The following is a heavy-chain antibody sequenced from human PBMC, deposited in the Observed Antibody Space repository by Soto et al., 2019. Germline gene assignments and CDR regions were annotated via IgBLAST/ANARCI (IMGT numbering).Heavy chain of an antibody. Sequence: ELHLVESGGGPAQPGESLRLSCVASGFTFSSYWIHWVRQAPGKGPEWVSRINEDGSHIYYADSVEGRFSVSRDNAENTVFLQLNSLSAEDTAVYYCVRDFRISDFWGQGTLVTVSS. V-gene: IGHV3-74*01. CDR2: INEDGSHI. CDR1: GFTFSSYW. J-gene: IGHJ4*02. D-gene: IGHD3-10*01. CDR3: VRDFRISDF.